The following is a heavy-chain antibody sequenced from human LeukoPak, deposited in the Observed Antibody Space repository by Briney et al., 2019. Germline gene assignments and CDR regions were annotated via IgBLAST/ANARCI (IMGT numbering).Heavy chain of an antibody. J-gene: IGHJ4*02. V-gene: IGHV4-59*08. CDR3: ARQGGEYYSDSRGYYYYFDY. CDR1: GGSISSYY. CDR2: TYYSGST. D-gene: IGHD3-22*01. Sequence: SETLSLTCTVSGGSISSYYWSWIRQPPGKGLSGIGYTYYSGSTKYNPSLRSRLTMSVDTSKNQFSLKLSSVSAADTAVYYCARQGGEYYSDSRGYYYYFDYWGQGTLVTVSS.